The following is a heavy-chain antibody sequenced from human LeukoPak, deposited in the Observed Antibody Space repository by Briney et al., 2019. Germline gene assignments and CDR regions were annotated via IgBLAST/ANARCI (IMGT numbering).Heavy chain of an antibody. J-gene: IGHJ3*02. D-gene: IGHD5-24*01. CDR3: AREPDVDLSTFRGDAFDI. Sequence: ASVKVSCKVSGYTLTELSMHWVRQAPGKGLEWMGGFDHEDGETIYAQKFQGRVTMTEDTSTDTAYMELSSLRSEDTAVYYCAREPDVDLSTFRGDAFDIWGQGTMVTVSS. V-gene: IGHV1-24*01. CDR2: FDHEDGET. CDR1: GYTLTELS.